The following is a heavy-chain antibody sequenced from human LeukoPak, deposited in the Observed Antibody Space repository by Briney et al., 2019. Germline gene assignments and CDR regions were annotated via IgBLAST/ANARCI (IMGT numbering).Heavy chain of an antibody. V-gene: IGHV3-7*01. CDR2: IKQDGSEK. CDR3: ARGYYYDSSGYPDY. CDR1: GFTFSSYW. J-gene: IGHJ4*02. D-gene: IGHD3-22*01. Sequence: GGSLRLSCAASGFTFSSYWMSWVRQAPGKGLEWVANIKQDGSEKYYVDSVKGRFTISRDNAKNSLYLQMNSLRAEDTAVYYCARGYYYDSSGYPDYWGQGTLVTVSS.